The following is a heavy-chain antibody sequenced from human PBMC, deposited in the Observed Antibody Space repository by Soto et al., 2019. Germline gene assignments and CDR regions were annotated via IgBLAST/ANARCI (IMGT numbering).Heavy chain of an antibody. V-gene: IGHV4-30-2*01. CDR1: GGSISSGGYS. J-gene: IGHJ5*02. CDR2: IYHSGST. D-gene: IGHD2-21*02. CDR3: ARGDFNWFDP. Sequence: SETLSLTCVVSGGSISSGGYSWSWIRQPPGKGLEWIGYIYHSGSTYYNSSLKSRVTISVDRSKNQFSLNLNSVTAADTAVYYCARGDFNWFDPWGQGTLVTVS.